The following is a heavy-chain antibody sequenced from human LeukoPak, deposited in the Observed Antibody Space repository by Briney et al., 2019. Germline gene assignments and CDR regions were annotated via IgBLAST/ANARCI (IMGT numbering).Heavy chain of an antibody. J-gene: IGHJ4*02. D-gene: IGHD1/OR15-1a*01. Sequence: PSETLSLTCAASGGSFSGYYWSWLRQPPGKGLEWIAEINHSGSTNYNPSLKRRAAISVDTSKNQCSLKLSSVTAADTAVYYCARVFRGPGSNNGDWGQGTLVTVSS. CDR2: INHSGST. V-gene: IGHV4-34*01. CDR1: GGSFSGYY. CDR3: ARVFRGPGSNNGD.